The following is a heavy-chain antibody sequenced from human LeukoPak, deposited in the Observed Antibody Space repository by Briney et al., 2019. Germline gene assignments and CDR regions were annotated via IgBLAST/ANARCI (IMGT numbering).Heavy chain of an antibody. CDR1: GGSISSYH. CDR2: IYSSGRT. J-gene: IGHJ4*02. V-gene: IGHV4-59*08. Sequence: SETLSLTCTVSGGSISSYHWSWIRQPPGKGLEWIGYIYSSGRTNYNPSLGSRVTISVDASKNHFSLKLSSVTAADTAVYYCARLGYTSDWYKIDYWGQGTLVTVSS. D-gene: IGHD2-15*01. CDR3: ARLGYTSDWYKIDY.